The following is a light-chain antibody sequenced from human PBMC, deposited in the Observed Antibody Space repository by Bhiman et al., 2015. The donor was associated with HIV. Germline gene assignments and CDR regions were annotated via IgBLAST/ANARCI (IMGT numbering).Light chain of an antibody. CDR1: SGDIGASDY. V-gene: IGLV2-14*01. Sequence: QSALTQPASVSGSPGQSITISCTGTSGDIGASDYISWYQQHPGKAPKLMIYDVTKRPSGVPDRFSGSKSGTSASLAITGLQAEDEADYYCQSYDSSLSGFWVFGGGTKLTVL. J-gene: IGLJ3*02. CDR2: DVT. CDR3: QSYDSSLSGFWV.